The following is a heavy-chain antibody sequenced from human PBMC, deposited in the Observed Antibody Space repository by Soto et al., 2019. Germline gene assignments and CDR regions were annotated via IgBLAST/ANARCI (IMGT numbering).Heavy chain of an antibody. CDR2: IRSKAYGGTT. D-gene: IGHD3-22*01. CDR3: TTPPSYYDSSGPAGY. CDR1: GFTFGDYA. V-gene: IGHV3-49*04. Sequence: GWSLRLSCTASGFTFGDYAMSWVRQAPGKGLEWVGFIRSKAYGGTTEYAASVKGRFTISRDDSKSIAYLQMNSLKTEDTAVYYCTTPPSYYDSSGPAGYWGQGTLVTVSS. J-gene: IGHJ4*02.